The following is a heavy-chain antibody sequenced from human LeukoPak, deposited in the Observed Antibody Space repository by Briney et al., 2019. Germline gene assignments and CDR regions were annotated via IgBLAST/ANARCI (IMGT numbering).Heavy chain of an antibody. CDR3: AKGDRITMIVVGGY. J-gene: IGHJ4*02. CDR1: GFTFSNYA. Sequence: GGSLRLSCVASGFTFSNYAMGWVRQAPGKGLEWVSAITGSGDSTYYADSVKGRFTISRDNSKNTLYLQMNSLRAEDTAVYYCAKGDRITMIVVGGYWGQGTLVTVSS. CDR2: ITGSGDST. V-gene: IGHV3-23*01. D-gene: IGHD3-22*01.